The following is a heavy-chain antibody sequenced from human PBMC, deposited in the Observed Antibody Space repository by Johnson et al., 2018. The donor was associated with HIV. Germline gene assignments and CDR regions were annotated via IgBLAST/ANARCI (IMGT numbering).Heavy chain of an antibody. V-gene: IGHV3-23*04. CDR2: LSGSGGST. Sequence: MQLVESGGGVVQPGRSLRLSCAASGFTFSSYAMSWVRPAPGKGLEWVSALSGSGGSTYYADSVKGRFTISRDNSKNTLYLQMGNLRADDMAVYYCAREETTAPAAFDIWGQGTMVTVSS. CDR1: GFTFSSYA. D-gene: IGHD4-17*01. J-gene: IGHJ3*02. CDR3: AREETTAPAAFDI.